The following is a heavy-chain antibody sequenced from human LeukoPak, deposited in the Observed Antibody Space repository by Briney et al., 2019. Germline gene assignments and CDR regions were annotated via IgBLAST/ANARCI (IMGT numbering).Heavy chain of an antibody. D-gene: IGHD1-26*01. CDR3: ASFGRIVGATKRAFDI. CDR2: IYYSGST. Sequence: SETLSLTCTVSGGSIRSYYWSLIRQPPGKGLEWSGYIYYSGSTNYNPSLKSRVTISVDTSKNQFSLKLSSVTAADTAVYYCASFGRIVGATKRAFDIWGQGTMVTVSS. V-gene: IGHV4-59*08. CDR1: GGSIRSYY. J-gene: IGHJ3*02.